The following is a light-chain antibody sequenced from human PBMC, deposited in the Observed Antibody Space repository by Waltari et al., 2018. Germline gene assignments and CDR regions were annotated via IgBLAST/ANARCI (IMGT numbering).Light chain of an antibody. V-gene: IGKV3-15*01. CDR3: QQYNNRPLT. J-gene: IGKJ4*01. Sequence: EIVLTQSPATLSVSPGERATLSCRASQSVKTNLAWIQQKPGQAPRLLIYDASTRPTRIPDRFSASGSETEFTLTINSLQSEDFAVYYCQQYNNRPLTFGGGTKVEIK. CDR2: DAS. CDR1: QSVKTN.